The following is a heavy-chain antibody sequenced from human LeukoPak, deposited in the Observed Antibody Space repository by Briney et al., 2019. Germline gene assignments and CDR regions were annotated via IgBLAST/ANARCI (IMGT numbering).Heavy chain of an antibody. J-gene: IGHJ3*02. CDR1: GYSFTSHY. V-gene: IGHV1-46*01. CDR3: ARVHPGYKSAFLRAFDM. CDR2: INPSGSST. Sequence: ASVKVSCKASGYSFTSHYMHWVRQAPGQGLEWLGLINPSGSSTLYAQKFRGRVTITRDTSDSIAYMELSGLRSDDTAVYYCARVHPGYKSAFLRAFDMWGQGTMVIVSS. D-gene: IGHD1-14*01.